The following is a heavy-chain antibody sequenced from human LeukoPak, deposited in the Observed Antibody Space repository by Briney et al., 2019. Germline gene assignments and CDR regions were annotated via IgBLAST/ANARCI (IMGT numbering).Heavy chain of an antibody. CDR3: ARDGSIRGYYYGMDV. D-gene: IGHD1-26*01. CDR2: IYHSGST. Sequence: PLQTLCPTCAVSRVSLCGGGYSSSWVRPPPGESLGWVVYIYHSGSTYYNPSPKSRVTISVDRSKNQFSLKLSYVTAADTAVYYCARDGSIRGYYYGMDVWGQGTTVTVSS. CDR1: RVSLCGGGYS. J-gene: IGHJ6*02. V-gene: IGHV4-30-2*01.